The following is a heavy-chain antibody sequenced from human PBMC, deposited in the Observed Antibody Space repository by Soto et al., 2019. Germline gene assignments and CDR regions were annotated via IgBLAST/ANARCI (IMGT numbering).Heavy chain of an antibody. J-gene: IGHJ3*01. V-gene: IGHV3-53*01. CDR1: GFTFSSND. Sequence: EVQLVESGGGLIQPGGSLRLSCAASGFTFSSNDMNWVRPAPGKGLEWVSLIYSGGSTYYADSVKGRFTISRANSKNTLYLQMSSLRAEDTAVYYCATRPLLPGAPWGQGTMVTVSS. CDR3: ATRPLLPGAP. D-gene: IGHD3-22*01. CDR2: IYSGGST.